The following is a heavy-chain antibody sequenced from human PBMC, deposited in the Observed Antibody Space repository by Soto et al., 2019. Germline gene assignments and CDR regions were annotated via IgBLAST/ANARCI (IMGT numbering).Heavy chain of an antibody. J-gene: IGHJ6*04. D-gene: IGHD2-8*02. CDR2: IYPGDSDT. CDR3: ATRGHGTDPVKTNYGMDE. CDR1: GYSFTNYW. V-gene: IGHV5-51*01. Sequence: RESLKISCKGSGYSFTNYWIGWVLQMPGKVLKWMGIIYPGDSDTRYSPSFQAQVTISADKSISTAYLQCGSLNVSDIAIHYWATRGHGTDPVKTNYGMDEWGEGTTVTVCS.